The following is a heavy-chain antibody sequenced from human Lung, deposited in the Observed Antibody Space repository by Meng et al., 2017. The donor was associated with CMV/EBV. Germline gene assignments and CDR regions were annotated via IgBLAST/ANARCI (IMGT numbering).Heavy chain of an antibody. Sequence: GESLKIPCTASGFTFRNYGVHWVRQDPGKGLEWVAFIWSNGGTKFYADSVDGRFTISRDNSRNVVYLQMDSLRPGDTAIYYCARDSISWYFDYWGPGALVTVSS. D-gene: IGHD6-13*01. V-gene: IGHV3-30*02. J-gene: IGHJ4*01. CDR1: GFTFRNYG. CDR2: IWSNGGTK. CDR3: ARDSISWYFDY.